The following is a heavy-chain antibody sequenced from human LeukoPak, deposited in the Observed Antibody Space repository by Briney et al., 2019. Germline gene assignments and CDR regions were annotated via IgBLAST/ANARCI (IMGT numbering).Heavy chain of an antibody. D-gene: IGHD1-26*01. CDR1: GYTFTSYG. Sequence: GASVKVSCKASGYTFTSYGISWVRQAPGQGLEWMGWISAYNGNTNYAQKLQGRVTMTTDTSTSTAYMELRSLRSDVTAVYYCARAEGGWYYYYYYMDDWGKGTTVTVSS. CDR2: ISAYNGNT. V-gene: IGHV1-18*01. J-gene: IGHJ6*03. CDR3: ARAEGGWYYYYYYMDD.